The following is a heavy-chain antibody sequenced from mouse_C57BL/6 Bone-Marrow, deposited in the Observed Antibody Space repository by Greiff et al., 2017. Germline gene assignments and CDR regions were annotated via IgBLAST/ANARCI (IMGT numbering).Heavy chain of an antibody. V-gene: IGHV1-80*01. J-gene: IGHJ2*01. CDR3: ARDWDYCDC. Sequence: VQRVESGAELVKPGASVKISCKVSGYAFSTYWMNWVKQRPGQGLEWIGQIYPGDGDTNYNGKFKGKATLTADKSSSTAYMQLSSLTSEDSAVYFCARDWDYCDCWGQGTTLTVSS. CDR1: GYAFSTYW. D-gene: IGHD4-1*01. CDR2: IYPGDGDT.